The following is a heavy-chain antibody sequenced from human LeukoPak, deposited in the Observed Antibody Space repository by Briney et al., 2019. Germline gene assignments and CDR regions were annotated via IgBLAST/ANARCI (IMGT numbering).Heavy chain of an antibody. V-gene: IGHV4-59*01. J-gene: IGHJ4*02. CDR2: IYYSGST. Sequence: PSETLSLTCTVSGGSISSYYWSWIRQPPGKGLEWIGYIYYSGSTNYNPSLKSRVTISVDTSKNQFSLKLSSVTAADTAVYYCARTHYGFDYWGQGTLVTVS. D-gene: IGHD3-10*01. CDR1: GGSISSYY. CDR3: ARTHYGFDY.